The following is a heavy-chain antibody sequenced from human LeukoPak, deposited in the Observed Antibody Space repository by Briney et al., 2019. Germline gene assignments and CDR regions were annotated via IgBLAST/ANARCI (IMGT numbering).Heavy chain of an antibody. CDR3: ARRLYYYYLDV. D-gene: IGHD1-1*01. CDR2: ISWNSGSI. J-gene: IGHJ6*03. V-gene: IGHV3-9*01. CDR1: GFTFDDYA. Sequence: TGGSLRLSCAASGFTFDDYAMHWVRQAPGKGLEWVSGISWNSGSIGYADSVEGRFTISRDNAKNSLYLQMNSLRADDTALYYCARRLYYYYLDVWGKGTTVTVSS.